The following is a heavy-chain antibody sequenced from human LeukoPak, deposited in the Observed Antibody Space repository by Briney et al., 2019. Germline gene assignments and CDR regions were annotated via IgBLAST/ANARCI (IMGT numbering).Heavy chain of an antibody. Sequence: ASVKVSCKASGYTFTSYYMHWVRQAPGQGLEWMGIINPSGGSTSYAQKFQGRVTMTRGTSTSTVYMELSSLRSEDTAVYYCARDPYCTNGVCYGIYYYGMDVWGQGTTVTVSS. J-gene: IGHJ6*02. D-gene: IGHD2-8*01. CDR1: GYTFTSYY. CDR3: ARDPYCTNGVCYGIYYYGMDV. CDR2: INPSGGST. V-gene: IGHV1-46*01.